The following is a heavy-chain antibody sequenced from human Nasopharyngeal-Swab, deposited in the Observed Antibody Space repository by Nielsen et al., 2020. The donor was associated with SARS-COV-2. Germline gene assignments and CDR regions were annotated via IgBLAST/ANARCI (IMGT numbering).Heavy chain of an antibody. CDR3: AKDHGYYYGMDV. Sequence: GGSLRLSCAASGFTFDDYAMHWVRQAPGKGLEWVSGISWNSGSIGYADSVKGRLTISRDNAKNSLYLQMNSLRAEDTALYYCAKDHGYYYGMDVWGQGTTVTVSS. CDR2: ISWNSGSI. J-gene: IGHJ6*02. V-gene: IGHV3-9*01. CDR1: GFTFDDYA.